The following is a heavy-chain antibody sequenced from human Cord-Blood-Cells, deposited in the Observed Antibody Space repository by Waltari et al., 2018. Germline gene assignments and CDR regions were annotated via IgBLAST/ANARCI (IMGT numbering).Heavy chain of an antibody. CDR1: GSTFTGYY. J-gene: IGHJ3*02. Sequence: QVQLVQSGAAVKKPGASVKVSCKASGSTFTGYYLHWLRPAPGQGPEWMGWINPNSGGTNYAQKFQGWVTMTRDTSISTAYMELSRLRSDDTAVYYCARDRANWDHDAFDIWGQGTMVTVSS. D-gene: IGHD7-27*01. CDR3: ARDRANWDHDAFDI. CDR2: INPNSGGT. V-gene: IGHV1-2*04.